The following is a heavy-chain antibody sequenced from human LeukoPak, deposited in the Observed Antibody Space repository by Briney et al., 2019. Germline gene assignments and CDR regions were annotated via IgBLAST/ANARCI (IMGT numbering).Heavy chain of an antibody. J-gene: IGHJ4*02. V-gene: IGHV4-34*01. CDR2: INHSGST. CDR3: ARGEAAAGTVYFDC. D-gene: IGHD6-13*01. Sequence: PSETLSLTCAVYGGSFSGYYWSWIRQPPGKGLEWIGEINHSGSTNYNPSLKSRVTISVDTSKNQFSLKLSSVTAADTAVYYCARGEAAAGTVYFDCWGQGTLVTVSS. CDR1: GGSFSGYY.